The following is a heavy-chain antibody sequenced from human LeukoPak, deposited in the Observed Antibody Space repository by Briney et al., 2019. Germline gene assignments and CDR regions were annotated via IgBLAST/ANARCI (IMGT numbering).Heavy chain of an antibody. Sequence: SVKVSCKASGGTFSSYAISWVRQAPGQGLEWMGGIIPIFGTANYAQKFQGRVTITADKSTSTGYMELSSLRSEDTAVYYCARVPLGLAAAGTLYFDYWGQGTLVTVSS. CDR1: GGTFSSYA. CDR2: IIPIFGTA. D-gene: IGHD6-13*01. CDR3: ARVPLGLAAAGTLYFDY. J-gene: IGHJ4*02. V-gene: IGHV1-69*06.